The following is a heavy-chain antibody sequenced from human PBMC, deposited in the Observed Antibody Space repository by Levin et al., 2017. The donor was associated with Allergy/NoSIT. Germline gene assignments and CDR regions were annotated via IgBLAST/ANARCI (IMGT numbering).Heavy chain of an antibody. D-gene: IGHD2-2*01. Sequence: SSETLSLTCAISGDSVSSKSAVWSWLRQSPSRGLDWLGRTYYRSKWYNDYAVSVKTRITINPDTSKNQFSLQLNSVTPEDTAVYYCARDSRAFTSTSAFDIWGQGTMVTVSS. CDR2: TYYRSKWYN. CDR1: GDSVSSKSAV. V-gene: IGHV6-1*01. J-gene: IGHJ3*02. CDR3: ARDSRAFTSTSAFDI.